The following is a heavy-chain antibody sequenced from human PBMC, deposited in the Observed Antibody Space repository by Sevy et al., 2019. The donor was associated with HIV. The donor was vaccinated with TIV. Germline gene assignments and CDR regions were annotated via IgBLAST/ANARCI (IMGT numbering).Heavy chain of an antibody. CDR2: IRYDGSNK. J-gene: IGHJ6*03. D-gene: IGHD6-13*01. V-gene: IGHV3-30*02. Sequence: GGSLRLSCAASGFTFSSYGMHWVRQAPGKGLEWVAFIRYDGSNKYYADSVKGRFTISRDNSKNTLYLQMNSLRAEDTAVYYCAKETNAPAGRAAADYYYMDVWGKGTTVTVSS. CDR3: AKETNAPAGRAAADYYYMDV. CDR1: GFTFSSYG.